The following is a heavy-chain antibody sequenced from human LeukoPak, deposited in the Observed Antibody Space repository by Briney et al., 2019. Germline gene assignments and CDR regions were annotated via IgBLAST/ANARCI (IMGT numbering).Heavy chain of an antibody. CDR2: IYYSGST. J-gene: IGHJ3*02. D-gene: IGHD6-13*01. CDR3: ASLSIAAADDAFDI. V-gene: IGHV4-39*07. CDR1: SGSISTSNYY. Sequence: SETLSLTCTVSSGSISTSNYYWGWIRQPPGKGLEWIGSIYYSGSTYYNPSLKSRVTISVDTSKNQFSLKLSSVTAADTAVYYCASLSIAAADDAFDIWGQGTMVTVSS.